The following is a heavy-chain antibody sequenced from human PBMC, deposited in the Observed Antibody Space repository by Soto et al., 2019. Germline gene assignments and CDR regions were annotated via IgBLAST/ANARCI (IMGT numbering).Heavy chain of an antibody. CDR2: ISAYNGNT. J-gene: IGHJ5*02. CDR3: ARGQVVVAATPRWWFDP. D-gene: IGHD2-15*01. CDR1: GYTFTSYG. V-gene: IGHV1-18*01. Sequence: QVPLVQSGAEVKKPGASVKVSCKASGYTFTSYGISWVRQAPGQGLEWMGWISAYNGNTNYAQKLQGRVSMTTDTATSTAYMELRSLRSDDTAVYYCARGQVVVAATPRWWFDPWGQGTLVTVSS.